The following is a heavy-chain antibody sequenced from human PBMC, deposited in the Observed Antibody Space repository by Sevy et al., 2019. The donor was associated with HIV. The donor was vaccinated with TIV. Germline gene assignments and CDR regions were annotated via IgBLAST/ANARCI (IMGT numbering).Heavy chain of an antibody. D-gene: IGHD1-26*01. J-gene: IGHJ3*02. CDR3: ATVLGAGAAGAFEI. V-gene: IGHV3-15*01. CDR1: GFSFKNVW. Sequence: GGSLRLSCAGSGFSFKNVWMTWVRQTPGKGLEWVGHAKRKSDGGSVDDGPPVNCRLTISRDDSKDMLYLQMSSLKTEETGVYYCATVLGAGAAGAFEIWGQGTMVTVSS. CDR2: AKRKSDGGSV.